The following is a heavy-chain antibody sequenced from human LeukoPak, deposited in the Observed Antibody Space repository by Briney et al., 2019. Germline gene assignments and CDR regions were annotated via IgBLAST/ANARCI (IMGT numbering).Heavy chain of an antibody. D-gene: IGHD1-26*01. CDR1: GFTFSTYS. V-gene: IGHV3-21*01. Sequence: GGSLRLSCAASGFTFSTYSMNWVRQAPGKGLEWVSSITSSSSYIKYADSVKGRFTISRDNAKNSLYLQMNSLRPEDTAVYYCARVKAGATIENFYYYYMDVWGKGTTVTVSS. CDR3: ARVKAGATIENFYYYYMDV. CDR2: ITSSSSYI. J-gene: IGHJ6*03.